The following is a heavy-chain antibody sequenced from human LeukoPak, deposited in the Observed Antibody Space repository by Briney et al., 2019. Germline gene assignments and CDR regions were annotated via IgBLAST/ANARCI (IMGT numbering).Heavy chain of an antibody. CDR2: IIPIFGTA. Sequence: ASVKVSCKASGGTFSSYAISLVRQAPGQGLEWMGGIIPIFGTANYAQKFQGRVTITADKSTSTAYMELSSLRSEDTAVYYCARDQLRGSYGNAPVDYWGQGTLVTVSS. J-gene: IGHJ4*02. CDR1: GGTFSSYA. V-gene: IGHV1-69*06. D-gene: IGHD1-26*01. CDR3: ARDQLRGSYGNAPVDY.